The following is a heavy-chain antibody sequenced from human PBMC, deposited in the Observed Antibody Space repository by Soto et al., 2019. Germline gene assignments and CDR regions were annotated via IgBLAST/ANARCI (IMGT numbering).Heavy chain of an antibody. CDR3: ARDCSSTSCYAYP. D-gene: IGHD2-2*01. CDR1: GGTFSSYT. V-gene: IGHV1-69*08. J-gene: IGHJ5*02. CDR2: IIPILGIA. Sequence: QVQLVQSGAEVKKPGSSVKVSCKASGGTFSSYTISWVRQAPGQGLEWMGRIIPILGIANDAQKFQGRVKITADKSTSTAYMELSSLRSEDTAVYYCARDCSSTSCYAYPWGQGTLVTVSS.